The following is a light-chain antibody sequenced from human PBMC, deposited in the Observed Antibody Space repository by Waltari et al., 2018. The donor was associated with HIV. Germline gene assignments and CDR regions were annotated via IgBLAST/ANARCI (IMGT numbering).Light chain of an antibody. V-gene: IGLV2-14*01. CDR2: EVS. J-gene: IGLJ2*01. CDR3: SSYTSTSIPV. Sequence: QSLLTQSASVSGAPGQRITISCTGHWGNIGSLNNVHWYQQPPGAAPKLMIFEVSDRPSGVSNRFSGSKSGNTASLTISGLQAEDEADYYCSSYTSTSIPVFGGGTKLTVL. CDR1: WGNIGSLNN.